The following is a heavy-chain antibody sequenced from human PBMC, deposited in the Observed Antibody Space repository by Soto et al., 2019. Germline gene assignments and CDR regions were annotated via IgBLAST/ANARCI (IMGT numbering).Heavy chain of an antibody. CDR2: IWYDGSNK. D-gene: IGHD5-12*01. Sequence: GGSLRLSCAASGFTFSSYGMHWVRQAPGKGLEWVAVIWYDGSNKYYADSVKGRFTISRDNSKNTLYLQMNSLRAEDTAVYYCARDGWLRTYTVFDLTKWGQGTLVTVSS. V-gene: IGHV3-33*01. J-gene: IGHJ4*02. CDR1: GFTFSSYG. CDR3: ARDGWLRTYTVFDLTK.